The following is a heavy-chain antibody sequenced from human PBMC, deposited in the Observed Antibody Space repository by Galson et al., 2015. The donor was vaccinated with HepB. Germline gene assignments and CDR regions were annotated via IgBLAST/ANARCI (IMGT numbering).Heavy chain of an antibody. D-gene: IGHD3-3*01. CDR1: GYSFTSYW. Sequence: QSGAEVKKPGESLKISCKGSGYSFTSYWIGWVRQMPGKGLEWMGIIYPGDSDTRYSPSFQGQVTISADKSISTAYLQWSSLKASDTAMYYCASAFAYDFWSGPPHYFDYWGQGTLVTVSS. V-gene: IGHV5-51*01. CDR3: ASAFAYDFWSGPPHYFDY. J-gene: IGHJ4*02. CDR2: IYPGDSDT.